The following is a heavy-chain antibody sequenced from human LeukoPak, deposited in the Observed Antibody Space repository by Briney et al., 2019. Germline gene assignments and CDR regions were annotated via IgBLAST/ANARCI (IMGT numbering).Heavy chain of an antibody. Sequence: GESLKISCKGSGYSFTSYWIGWVRQMPGKGLEWMGSIYPGDSDTRYSPSFQGQVTISADKSISTAYLQWSSLKASDTAMYYCARIYDSSGYYLNWFDPWGQGTLVTVSS. J-gene: IGHJ5*02. D-gene: IGHD3-22*01. CDR3: ARIYDSSGYYLNWFDP. CDR1: GYSFTSYW. CDR2: IYPGDSDT. V-gene: IGHV5-51*01.